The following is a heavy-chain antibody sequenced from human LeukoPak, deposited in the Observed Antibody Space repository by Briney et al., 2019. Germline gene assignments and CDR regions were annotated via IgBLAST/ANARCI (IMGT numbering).Heavy chain of an antibody. Sequence: SETLSLTCTVYGGSFSGYYWSWIRQPPGKGLEWIGEINHSGSTNYNPSLKSRVTISVDTSKNQFSLKLSSVTAADTAVYYCARPRFKYSYGSGYFRHWGQGTLVTVSS. D-gene: IGHD5-18*01. CDR3: ARPRFKYSYGSGYFRH. CDR1: GGSFSGYY. V-gene: IGHV4-34*01. CDR2: INHSGST. J-gene: IGHJ1*01.